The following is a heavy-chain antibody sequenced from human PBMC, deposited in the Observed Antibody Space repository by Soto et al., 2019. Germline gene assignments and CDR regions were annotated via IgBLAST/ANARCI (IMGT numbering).Heavy chain of an antibody. D-gene: IGHD2-2*01. J-gene: IGHJ4*02. CDR2: IYPVYDSGTS. CDR1: GGSISGYY. CDR3: ARDETSWTEYLNY. V-gene: IGHV4-59*12. Sequence: SETLSLTCTVSGGSISGYYWSWVRQNAGKGLEWIGRIYPVYDSGTSDYNPSLKGRVSLSVDTSKNQVSLRLTSVTAADTVVYFCARDETSWTEYLNYWGQGTLVTVSS.